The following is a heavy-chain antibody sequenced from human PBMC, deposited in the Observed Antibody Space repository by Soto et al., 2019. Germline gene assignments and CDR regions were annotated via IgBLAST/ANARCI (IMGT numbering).Heavy chain of an antibody. CDR3: TRDPGYGDYEADY. CDR1: GYTFTSYG. D-gene: IGHD4-17*01. Sequence: QVQLVQSGAEVKKPGASVKVSCKASGYTFTSYGISWVRQAPGQGLEWMAWISAYNGNTNYAQKLQGRVTMTTDTTTSKGCMERRSPRTDDMAVYYCTRDPGYGDYEADYWGQGTLVPVSS. J-gene: IGHJ4*02. V-gene: IGHV1-18*03. CDR2: ISAYNGNT.